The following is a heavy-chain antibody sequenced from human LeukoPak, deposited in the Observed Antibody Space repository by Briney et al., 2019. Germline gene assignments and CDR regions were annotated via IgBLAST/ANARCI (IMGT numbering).Heavy chain of an antibody. J-gene: IGHJ6*02. V-gene: IGHV4-59*01. Sequence: SETLSLTCTVSGGSISSYYWSWIRQPPGKGLEWIGYIYYSGSTNYNPSLKSRVTISVDTSKNQFSLKLSSVTAADTAVYYCARARYVAGETKDYYYGMDVWGQGTTVTVSS. CDR3: ARARYVAGETKDYYYGMDV. CDR1: GGSISSYY. D-gene: IGHD6-19*01. CDR2: IYYSGST.